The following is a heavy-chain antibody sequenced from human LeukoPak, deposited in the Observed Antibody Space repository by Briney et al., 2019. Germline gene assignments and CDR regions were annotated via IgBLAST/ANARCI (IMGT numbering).Heavy chain of an antibody. D-gene: IGHD6-19*01. CDR1: GGSISSYY. J-gene: IGHJ5*02. V-gene: IGHV4-59*01. CDR3: ARASPGIAVAGTVGWFDP. CDR2: IYYSGST. Sequence: SETLSLTCTVTGGSISSYYWSWIRQPPGKGLEWIGHIYYSGSTNYNPSLKSRVTISVDTSKNQFSLKLSSVTAADTAVYYCARASPGIAVAGTVGWFDPWGQGTLVTVSS.